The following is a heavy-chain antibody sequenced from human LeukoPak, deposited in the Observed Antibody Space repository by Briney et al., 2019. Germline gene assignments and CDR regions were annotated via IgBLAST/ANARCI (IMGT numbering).Heavy chain of an antibody. CDR3: AKVIGSGSYTTHAFDI. D-gene: IGHD3-10*01. Sequence: GRSLRLSCAASGFTFGDYAMHWVRQAPGKGLEWVSGISWNSGSIGYADSVKGRFTISRDNAKNSLYLQMNSLRAEDTALYYCAKVIGSGSYTTHAFDIWGQGTMVTVSS. CDR1: GFTFGDYA. CDR2: ISWNSGSI. J-gene: IGHJ3*02. V-gene: IGHV3-9*01.